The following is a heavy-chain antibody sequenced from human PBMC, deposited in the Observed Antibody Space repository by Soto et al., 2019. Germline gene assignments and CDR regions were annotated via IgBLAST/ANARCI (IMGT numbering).Heavy chain of an antibody. D-gene: IGHD2-15*01. CDR1: GGSISSNY. J-gene: IGHJ4*02. Sequence: ASETLSLTCTVSGGSISSNYWTWIRQPPGKGLEWIGYVYNSGSTNYNPSLKSRVTISEDTSKSQFSLKVNSMTAADTAVYYCARGGGYDSFDFWGQGIQVTVS. CDR3: ARGGGYDSFDF. CDR2: VYNSGST. V-gene: IGHV4-59*01.